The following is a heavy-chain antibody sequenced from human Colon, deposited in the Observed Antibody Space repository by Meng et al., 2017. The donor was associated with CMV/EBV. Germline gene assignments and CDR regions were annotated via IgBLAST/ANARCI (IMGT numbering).Heavy chain of an antibody. D-gene: IGHD1-26*01. J-gene: IGHJ4*02. CDR1: GFTVSSAH. CDR2: IYSGGST. Sequence: GGSGVGLVQPVASMRLACAASGFTVSSAHMSWVRQAPGKGLEWVSVIYSGGSTFYADSVKGRFTISRDNSKNTLYLQMNSLSAEDTAVYYCARGYSGTSSWGQGTLVTVSS. CDR3: ARGYSGTSS. V-gene: IGHV3-66*01.